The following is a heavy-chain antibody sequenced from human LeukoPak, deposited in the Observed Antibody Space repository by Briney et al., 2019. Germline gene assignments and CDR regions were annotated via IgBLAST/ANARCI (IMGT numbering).Heavy chain of an antibody. CDR3: AGSASDAFGI. Sequence: ASVKVSCRASGFTFTSYDINWVRQSTGQGLEWMGWMNPISGHTGYAQKFQGRVTMTRDTSLDTAYMELSSLRSEDTAVYYCAGSASDAFGIWGHGTMVTVSS. CDR1: GFTFTSYD. J-gene: IGHJ3*02. V-gene: IGHV1-8*01. CDR2: MNPISGHT.